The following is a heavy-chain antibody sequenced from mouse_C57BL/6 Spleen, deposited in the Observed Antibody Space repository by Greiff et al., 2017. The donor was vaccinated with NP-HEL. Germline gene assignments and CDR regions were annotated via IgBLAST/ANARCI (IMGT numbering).Heavy chain of an antibody. V-gene: IGHV1-18*01. CDR1: GYTFTDYN. D-gene: IGHD2-4*01. CDR2: INPNNGGT. Sequence: EVQLQQSGPELVKPGASVKIPCKASGYTFTDYNMDWVKQSHGKSLEWIGDINPNNGGTIYNQKFKGKATLTVDKSSSQAYMELRSLTAEDTAVYYGARGDDDGGAWFAYWGQGTLVTVSA. J-gene: IGHJ3*01. CDR3: ARGDDDGGAWFAY.